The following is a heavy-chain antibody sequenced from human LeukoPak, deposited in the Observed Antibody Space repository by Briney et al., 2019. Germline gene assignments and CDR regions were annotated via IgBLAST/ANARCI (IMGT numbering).Heavy chain of an antibody. J-gene: IGHJ4*02. V-gene: IGHV3-49*03. CDR2: IRSKAYGGTT. D-gene: IGHD2-21*02. CDR1: GFTFGDYA. Sequence: PGRSLRLSCTASGFTFGDYAMSWFRQAPGKGLEWVGFIRSKAYGGTTEYAASAKGRFTISRDDSKSIAYLQMNSLKTEDTAVYYCTRHILYYCGGDCYPPWRFGDYWGQGTLVTVSS. CDR3: TRHILYYCGGDCYPPWRFGDY.